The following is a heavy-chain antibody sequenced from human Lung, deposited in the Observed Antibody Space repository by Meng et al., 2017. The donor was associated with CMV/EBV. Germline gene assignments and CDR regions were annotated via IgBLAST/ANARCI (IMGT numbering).Heavy chain of an antibody. CDR2: INHSGST. CDR3: ARWATANYYYYGMDV. CDR1: GGSFSGYY. V-gene: IGHV4-34*01. J-gene: IGHJ6*02. D-gene: IGHD5-24*01. Sequence: SXTXSLXCAVYGGSFSGYYWSWIRQPPGKGLEWIGEINHSGSTNYNPSLKSRVTISVEPSKNQFSLKLSSVTAADTAVYYCARWATANYYYYGMDVWGQGNXVTVSS.